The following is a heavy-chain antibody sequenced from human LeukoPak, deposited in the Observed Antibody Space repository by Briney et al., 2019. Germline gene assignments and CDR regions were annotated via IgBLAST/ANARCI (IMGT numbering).Heavy chain of an antibody. V-gene: IGHV4-34*01. CDR2: INHSGST. J-gene: IGHJ5*02. CDR1: GGSFSGYY. Sequence: SETLSLTCAVYGGSFSGYYWSWIRQPPGKGLEWIGEINHSGSTNYNPSLKSRVTISVDTSKNQFSLKLSSVTAADTAVYYCARGSRIGYCSGGSCFNCFAPWGQGTLVTVSS. CDR3: ARGSRIGYCSGGSCFNCFAP. D-gene: IGHD2-15*01.